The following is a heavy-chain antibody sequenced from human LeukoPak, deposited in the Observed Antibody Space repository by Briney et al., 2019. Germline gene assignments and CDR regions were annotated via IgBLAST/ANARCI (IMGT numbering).Heavy chain of an antibody. CDR3: ARDGTRGRSWYILFWYYYMDV. D-gene: IGHD6-13*01. V-gene: IGHV3-21*01. CDR1: GFTFSSYS. J-gene: IGHJ6*03. CDR2: ISSSSSYI. Sequence: GGSLRLSCAASGFTFSSYSMNWVRQAPGKGLEWVSSISSSSSYIYYADSVKGRFTISRDNAKNSLYLQMNSLRAEDTAVYYCARDGTRGRSWYILFWYYYMDVWGKGTTVTVSS.